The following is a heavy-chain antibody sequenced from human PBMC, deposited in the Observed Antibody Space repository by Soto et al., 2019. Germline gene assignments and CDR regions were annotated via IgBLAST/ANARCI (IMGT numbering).Heavy chain of an antibody. CDR2: IYYSGST. Sequence: NPSETLSLTCTVSGGSISSGRYYWSWIRQHPGKGLEWIGYIYYSGSTYYNPSLKSRLTISVDTSKNQFSLKLNSVTAADTAVYYCARDRALTGSSWNYYYGLDVWGQGTMVTSSS. CDR3: ARDRALTGSSWNYYYGLDV. J-gene: IGHJ6*02. CDR1: GGSISSGRYY. V-gene: IGHV4-31*03. D-gene: IGHD6-13*01.